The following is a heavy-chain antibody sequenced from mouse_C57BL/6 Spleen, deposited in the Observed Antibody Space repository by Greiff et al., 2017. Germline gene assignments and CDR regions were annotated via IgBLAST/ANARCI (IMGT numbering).Heavy chain of an antibody. D-gene: IGHD3-1*01. J-gene: IGHJ3*01. CDR2: IYPGSGST. Sequence: QVQLQQPGAELVKPGASVKMSCKASGYTFTSYRITWVKQRPGQGLEWIGDIYPGSGSTNYNEKFKSKATLTVDTSSSTAYMQLSSLTSEDSAVYYCARWVSGRAWFAYWGQETLVTVSA. V-gene: IGHV1-55*01. CDR1: GYTFTSYR. CDR3: ARWVSGRAWFAY.